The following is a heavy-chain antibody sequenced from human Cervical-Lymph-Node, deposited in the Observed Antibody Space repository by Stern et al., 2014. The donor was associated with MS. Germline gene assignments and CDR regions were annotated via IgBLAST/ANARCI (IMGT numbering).Heavy chain of an antibody. Sequence: QVQLVESGGGVVQPGRSLRLSCAASGFTFSSYAMQWVRQAPGKGLEWMAVISSDGSNKYYADSVKGRFTISRDNSKNTLYLQMNSLSAEDTGVYYCAKDQRDATVSAARVYGVDVWGQGTTVTVSS. CDR2: ISSDGSNK. CDR3: AKDQRDATVSAARVYGVDV. V-gene: IGHV3-30*18. J-gene: IGHJ6*02. D-gene: IGHD1-1*01. CDR1: GFTFSSYA.